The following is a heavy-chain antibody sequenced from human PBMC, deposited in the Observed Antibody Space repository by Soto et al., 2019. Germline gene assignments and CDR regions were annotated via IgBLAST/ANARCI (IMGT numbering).Heavy chain of an antibody. CDR1: GDTFSSYA. Sequence: QVQLVQSGAEVKKPGSSVKVSCKASGDTFSSYAISWVRQAPGQGLEWMGGIIPIFGTANYAQKFQGRVTITADESTSTAYMDLSGMRAEDTAVYYCARDIAKRSSSWYWFDPLGQGTMVTGSS. CDR2: IIPIFGTA. J-gene: IGHJ5*02. CDR3: ARDIAKRSSSWYWFDP. V-gene: IGHV1-69*01. D-gene: IGHD6-13*01.